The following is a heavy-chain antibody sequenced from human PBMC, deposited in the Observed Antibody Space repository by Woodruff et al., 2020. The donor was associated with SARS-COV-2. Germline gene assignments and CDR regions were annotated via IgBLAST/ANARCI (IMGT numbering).Heavy chain of an antibody. Sequence: IPIFGTANYAQKFQGRVTITADESTSTAYMELSSLRSEDTAVYYCARGGVEWELLSGYFDYWGQGTLVTVSS. J-gene: IGHJ4*02. CDR3: ARGGVEWELLSGYFDY. D-gene: IGHD1-26*01. V-gene: IGHV1-69*01. CDR2: IPIFGTA.